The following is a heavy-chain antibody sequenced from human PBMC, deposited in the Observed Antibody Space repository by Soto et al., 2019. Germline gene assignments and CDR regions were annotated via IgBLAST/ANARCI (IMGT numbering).Heavy chain of an antibody. V-gene: IGHV1-69*13. Sequence: GASVKVSCKASGGTFSSYAISWVRQAPGQGLEWMGGIIPIFGTANYAQKFQGRVTITADESTSTAYMELSSLRSEDTAVYYCAGGETYYDFWSGYVWFDPWGQGTLVTVSS. D-gene: IGHD3-3*01. CDR2: IIPIFGTA. CDR1: GGTFSSYA. J-gene: IGHJ5*02. CDR3: AGGETYYDFWSGYVWFDP.